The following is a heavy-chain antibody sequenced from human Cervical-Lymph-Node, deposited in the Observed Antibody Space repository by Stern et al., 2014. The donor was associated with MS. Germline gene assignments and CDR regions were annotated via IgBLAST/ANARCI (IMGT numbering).Heavy chain of an antibody. CDR3: ARDVDGRGNY. D-gene: IGHD3-10*01. Sequence: EVQLVESGGGLVQPGGSLRLSCAASGFTFSSYSMNWIRQAPVQGLAWVSYIGTSSRIIFYADSVKGRFTISRDNANNLLYLQMNGLRAEDTGVYYCARDVDGRGNYWGQGNLVTVSS. CDR2: IGTSSRII. J-gene: IGHJ4*02. CDR1: GFTFSSYS. V-gene: IGHV3-48*01.